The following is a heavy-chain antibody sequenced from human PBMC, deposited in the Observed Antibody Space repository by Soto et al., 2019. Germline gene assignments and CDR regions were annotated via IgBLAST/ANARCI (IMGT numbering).Heavy chain of an antibody. CDR2: LNPNSGGT. J-gene: IGHJ1*01. CDR3: ARVACPYYERSGCAEYFQH. D-gene: IGHD3-22*01. V-gene: IGHV1-2*04. CDR1: GYTFTGYY. Sequence: ASVKVSCKASGYTFTGYYMHWVRQAPGQGLEWLGWLNPNSGGTNYAQKFQGWVTMTRDTLISTAYMELSRLRSDDTAVYYCARVACPYYERSGCAEYFQHWGQGTLVTVSS.